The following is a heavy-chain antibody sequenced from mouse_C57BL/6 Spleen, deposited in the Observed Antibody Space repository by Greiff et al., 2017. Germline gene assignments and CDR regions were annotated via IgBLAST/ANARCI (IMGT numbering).Heavy chain of an antibody. CDR3: ARGGGYYPYWYFDV. CDR2: IHPNSGST. J-gene: IGHJ1*03. V-gene: IGHV1-64*01. D-gene: IGHD2-3*01. CDR1: GYTFTSYW. Sequence: QVQLQQPGAELVKPGASVKLSCKASGYTFTSYWMHWVKQRPGQGLEWIGMIHPNSGSTNYNEKFKSKATLTVDKSSSTAYLQLSSLTSEDSAVYYCARGGGYYPYWYFDVWGTGTTVTVSS.